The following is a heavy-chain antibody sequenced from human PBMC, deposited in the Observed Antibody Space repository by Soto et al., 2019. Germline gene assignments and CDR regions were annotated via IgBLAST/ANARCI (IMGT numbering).Heavy chain of an antibody. CDR3: ARALESSFVGYIWLDP. CDR1: GGTFSSYA. V-gene: IGHV1-69*01. CDR2: IIPIFGTA. D-gene: IGHD2-2*01. J-gene: IGHJ5*02. Sequence: QVQLVQSGAEVKKPGSSVKVSCKASGGTFSSYAISWVRQAPGQGLEWMGGIIPIFGTANYAQKFQGRVTITADESTSTAHMELSSLRSEDTAVYYCARALESSFVGYIWLDPWGQGTLVTVSS.